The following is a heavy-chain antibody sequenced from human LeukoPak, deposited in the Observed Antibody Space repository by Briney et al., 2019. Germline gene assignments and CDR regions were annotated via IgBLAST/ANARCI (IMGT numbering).Heavy chain of an antibody. Sequence: ASVKVSCKASGYTFTSYYMHWVRHAPGQGLEWMGIINPSGGSTSYAQTFQGRVTMTRHMSTSTVYMELSSPRSEATAVSYCASDEETAVTGGSFGYWGQGTLVTVSS. D-gene: IGHD4-11*01. J-gene: IGHJ4*02. V-gene: IGHV1-46*01. CDR1: GYTFTSYY. CDR3: ASDEETAVTGGSFGY. CDR2: INPSGGST.